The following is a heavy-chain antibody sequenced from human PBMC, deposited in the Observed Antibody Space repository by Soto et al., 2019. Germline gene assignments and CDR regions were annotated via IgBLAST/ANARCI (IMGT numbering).Heavy chain of an antibody. D-gene: IGHD2-15*01. CDR2: IYYSGST. V-gene: IGHV4-31*03. CDR1: GGSISSGGYY. CDR3: AREWYGGNGWFAH. Sequence: QVQLQESGPGLVKPSQTLSLTCTVSGGSISSGGYYWSWIRQHPGKGLEWIGYIYYSGSTYYNPSLKSRVTTSVATSKNQFSLKLSSVTAADTAVYYCAREWYGGNGWFAHWGQGTLVTVSS. J-gene: IGHJ5*02.